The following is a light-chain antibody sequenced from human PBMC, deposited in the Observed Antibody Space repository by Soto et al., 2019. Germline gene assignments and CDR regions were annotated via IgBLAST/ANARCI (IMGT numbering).Light chain of an antibody. Sequence: QSVLTQPPSASGTPGQRVTISCSGSSSNIGNNYVYWYRQLPGTAPTLLIYRNNQRPSGVPDRFAGSKSGTSASLATSGLRSEDEADYYCAAWDDSLSAHVVFGGGTKLTVL. J-gene: IGLJ2*01. V-gene: IGLV1-47*01. CDR1: SSNIGNNY. CDR2: RNN. CDR3: AAWDDSLSAHVV.